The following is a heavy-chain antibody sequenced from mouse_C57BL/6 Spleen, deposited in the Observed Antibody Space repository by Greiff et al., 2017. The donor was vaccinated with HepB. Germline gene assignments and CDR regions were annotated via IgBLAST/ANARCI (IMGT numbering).Heavy chain of an antibody. J-gene: IGHJ4*01. Sequence: VQLQQSGPELVKPGASVKISCKASGYAFSSSWMNWVKQRPGKGLEWIGRIYPGDGDTNYNGKFKGKATLTADKSSSTAYMQISSLTSEDSAVYFCARDRRYYINLYAMDYWGQGASVTVSS. CDR2: IYPGDGDT. D-gene: IGHD2-5*01. CDR1: GYAFSSSW. V-gene: IGHV1-82*01. CDR3: ARDRRYYINLYAMDY.